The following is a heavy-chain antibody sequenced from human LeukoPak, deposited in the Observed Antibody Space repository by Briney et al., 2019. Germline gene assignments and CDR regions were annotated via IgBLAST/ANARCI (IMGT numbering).Heavy chain of an antibody. J-gene: IGHJ4*02. V-gene: IGHV3-30*18. D-gene: IGHD2-2*01. CDR3: AKGGWCSSTSCYSELDY. CDR1: GFTFSSYG. Sequence: GRSLRLSCAASGFTFSSYGMHWVRQAPGKGLEWVAVIWYGGSNKYYADSVKGRFTISRDNSKNTLYLQMNSLRAEDTAVYYCAKGGWCSSTSCYSELDYWGQGTLVTVSS. CDR2: IWYGGSNK.